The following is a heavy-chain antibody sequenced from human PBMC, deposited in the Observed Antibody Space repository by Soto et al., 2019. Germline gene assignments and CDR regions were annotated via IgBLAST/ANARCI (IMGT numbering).Heavy chain of an antibody. D-gene: IGHD6-6*01. CDR3: AGGIAARPLGY. CDR1: GGSISSGGYS. J-gene: IGHJ4*02. V-gene: IGHV4-30-2*01. CDR2: IYHSGST. Sequence: QLQLQESGSGLVKPSQTLSLTCAVSGGSISSGGYSWSWIRQPPGKGLEWIGYIYHSGSTYYNPSLKSRVTISVDRSKNQFSLKVSSVTAADTAGYYCAGGIAARPLGYWGQGTLVTVSS.